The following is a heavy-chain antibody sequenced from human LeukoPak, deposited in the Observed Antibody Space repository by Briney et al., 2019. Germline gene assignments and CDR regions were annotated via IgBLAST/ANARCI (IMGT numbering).Heavy chain of an antibody. CDR3: ARVSGSYYTYYFDY. Sequence: PSQTLSLTCTVSGGSINSGSYYWSWIRQPAGKGLEYIGRIYTSGGTDYTPSLKRRVTISVDTSKNQFSLKLSSVTAADTAVYYCARVSGSYYTYYFDYWGQGTLVTVSS. CDR2: IYTSGGT. CDR1: GGSINSGSYY. J-gene: IGHJ4*02. D-gene: IGHD1-26*01. V-gene: IGHV4-61*02.